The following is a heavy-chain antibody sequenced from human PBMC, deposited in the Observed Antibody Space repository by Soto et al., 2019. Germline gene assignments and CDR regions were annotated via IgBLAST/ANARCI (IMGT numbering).Heavy chain of an antibody. D-gene: IGHD6-19*01. V-gene: IGHV1-8*01. J-gene: IGHJ3*02. CDR2: MNPNSGNT. Sequence: SVKVSCKASGYTFTSYDINCVRQATGQGLEWMGWMNPNSGNTGYAQKFQGRVTMTRNTSISTAYMELSSLRSEDTAVYYCARVRQWLVGGAFDIWGQGTMVTVSS. CDR3: ARVRQWLVGGAFDI. CDR1: GYTFTSYD.